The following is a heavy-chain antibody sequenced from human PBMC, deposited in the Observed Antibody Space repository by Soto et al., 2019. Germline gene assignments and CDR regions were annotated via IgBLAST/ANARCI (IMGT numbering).Heavy chain of an antibody. J-gene: IGHJ4*02. CDR2: ISYDGSNK. Sequence: QVQLVESGGGVVQPGRSLRLSCAASGFTFSSYAMHWVRQAPGKGLEWVAVISYDGSNKYYADSVKGRFTISRDNSKNTLYLQMNSLRAEDTAVYYCAGGSLPCSTNFYYWGQGTLVTVSS. CDR1: GFTFSSYA. CDR3: AGGSLPCSTNFYY. D-gene: IGHD2-15*01. V-gene: IGHV3-30-3*01.